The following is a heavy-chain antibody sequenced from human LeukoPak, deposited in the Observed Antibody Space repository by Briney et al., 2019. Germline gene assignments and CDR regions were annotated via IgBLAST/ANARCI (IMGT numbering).Heavy chain of an antibody. CDR1: GFTFSSYA. CDR2: ISRSGGSA. Sequence: GGSLRLSCAASGFTFSSYAMSWVRQAPGKGLEWVSTISRSGGSAYYADSVKGRFTISRDDSKNTLHLQMNSLRAEDTAVYYCAKARYGDGRGVDYWGQGTLVTVSS. V-gene: IGHV3-23*01. J-gene: IGHJ4*02. D-gene: IGHD4-17*01. CDR3: AKARYGDGRGVDY.